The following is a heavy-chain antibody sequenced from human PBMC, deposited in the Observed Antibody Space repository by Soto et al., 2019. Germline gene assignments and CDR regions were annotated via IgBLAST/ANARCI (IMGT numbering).Heavy chain of an antibody. CDR1: GFTFSDYY. D-gene: IGHD3-22*01. J-gene: IGHJ5*02. CDR2: ISSSGSTI. CDR3: ARDRGDYYDSSGYLNWFDP. V-gene: IGHV3-11*01. Sequence: QVQLVESGGGLVKPGGSLRLSCAASGFTFSDYYMSWLRQAPGKGLEWVSYISSSGSTIYYADSVKGRFTISRDNAKNSLYLQMNSLRAEDTAVYCCARDRGDYYDSSGYLNWFDPWGQGTLVTVSS.